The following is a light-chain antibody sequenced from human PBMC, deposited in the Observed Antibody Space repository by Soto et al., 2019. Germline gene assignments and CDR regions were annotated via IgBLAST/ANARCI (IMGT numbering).Light chain of an antibody. CDR1: QSLSSSY. CDR2: GTS. Sequence: IVLTQSPGTLSLSPWERATLSCRASQSLSSSYLAWYQQKPGQAPRLLIYGTSIRATGIPDRFSGSGSGTEFSLTINSLQSEDFAVYYCQQYNNWWTFGQGTKVDIK. V-gene: IGKV3-20*01. CDR3: QQYNNWWT. J-gene: IGKJ1*01.